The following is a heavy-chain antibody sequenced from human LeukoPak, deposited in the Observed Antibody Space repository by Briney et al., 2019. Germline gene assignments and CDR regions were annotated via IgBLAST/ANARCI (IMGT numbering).Heavy chain of an antibody. CDR3: ARGYYDSSGYYSAFDY. CDR1: GFTVSSNY. Sequence: GGSLRLSCAASGFTVSSNYMSWVRQAPGKGLEWVSVIYSGGSTYYADSVKGRFTISRDNSKNTLYLQMNSLRAEDTAVYYCARGYYDSSGYYSAFDYWGQGTLVTASS. D-gene: IGHD3-22*01. CDR2: IYSGGST. V-gene: IGHV3-53*01. J-gene: IGHJ4*02.